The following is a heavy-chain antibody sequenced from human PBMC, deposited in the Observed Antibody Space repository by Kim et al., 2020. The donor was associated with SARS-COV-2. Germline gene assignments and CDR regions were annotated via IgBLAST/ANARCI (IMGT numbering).Heavy chain of an antibody. D-gene: IGHD6-6*01. CDR3: ARDSSSSPFFDY. Sequence: YYADSVKGRFTISRDNAKNSLYLQMNSLRAEDTAVYYCARDSSSSPFFDYWGQGTLVTVSS. J-gene: IGHJ4*02. V-gene: IGHV3-21*01.